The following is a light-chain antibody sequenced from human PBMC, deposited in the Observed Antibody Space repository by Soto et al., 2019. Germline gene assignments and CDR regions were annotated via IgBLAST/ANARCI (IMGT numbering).Light chain of an antibody. CDR2: GAF. V-gene: IGKV1-12*01. CDR3: QQAKSLPYT. Sequence: DIPMTQSPSSVSVSVGDRVIITCRASQDIDRWLAWYQQGPGKAPKLLLYGAFNLQSGVPSRFSGSGSGTDYTLTISSLQPEDFATYYCQQAKSLPYTFGQGTKLEIK. CDR1: QDIDRW. J-gene: IGKJ2*01.